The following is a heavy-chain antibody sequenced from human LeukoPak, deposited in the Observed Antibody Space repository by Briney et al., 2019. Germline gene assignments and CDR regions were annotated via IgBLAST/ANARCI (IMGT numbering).Heavy chain of an antibody. Sequence: LETLSLTCTVSGGSITNSSYYWGWVRQPPGKGLEWIGAFYYSGNTYYNPSLKSRATMSVDTSKNQFSLSLTSVTAADTAVYFCVRHEEEDGYNAKTFDFWGQGTLVTVSS. V-gene: IGHV4-39*01. J-gene: IGHJ4*02. CDR3: VRHEEEDGYNAKTFDF. CDR1: GGSITNSSYY. D-gene: IGHD5-24*01. CDR2: FYYSGNT.